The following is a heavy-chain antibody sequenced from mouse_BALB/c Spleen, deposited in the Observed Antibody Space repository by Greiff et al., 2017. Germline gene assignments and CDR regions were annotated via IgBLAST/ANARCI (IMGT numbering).Heavy chain of an antibody. CDR3: ARLGGYDGYWYFDV. CDR2: IDPANGNT. D-gene: IGHD2-2*01. Sequence: EVQRVESGAELVKPGASVKLSCTASGFNIKDTYMHWVKQRPEQGLEWIGRIDPANGNTKYDPKFQGKATITADTSSNTAYLQLSSLTSEDTAVYYCARLGGYDGYWYFDVWGAGTTVTVSS. CDR1: GFNIKDTY. J-gene: IGHJ1*01. V-gene: IGHV14-3*02.